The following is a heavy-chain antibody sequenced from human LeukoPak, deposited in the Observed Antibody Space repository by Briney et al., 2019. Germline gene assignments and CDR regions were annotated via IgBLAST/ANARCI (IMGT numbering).Heavy chain of an antibody. CDR1: GGSFSGYY. V-gene: IGHV4-34*01. D-gene: IGHD6-19*01. J-gene: IGHJ4*02. Sequence: PSETLSLTCAVYGGSFSGYYWSWIRQPPGKGLEWIGEINHSGSTNYNPSLKSRVTISGDTSKSQFSLKLSSVTAADTAVYYCARLGDSSGWHISYWGQGTLVTVSS. CDR2: INHSGST. CDR3: ARLGDSSGWHISY.